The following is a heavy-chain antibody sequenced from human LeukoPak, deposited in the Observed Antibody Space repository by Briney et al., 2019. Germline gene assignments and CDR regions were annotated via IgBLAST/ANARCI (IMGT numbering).Heavy chain of an antibody. CDR1: GFTFSSYA. CDR2: MSGSGDST. CDR3: ANPNSSGFYFSIRFDY. D-gene: IGHD3-22*01. J-gene: IGHJ4*02. V-gene: IGHV3-23*01. Sequence: GGSLRLSCTASGFTFSSYAMSWVRQAPGKRLEWVSTMSGSGDSTYYAHSVKGRFTVSRDNSKNTLYLQMNSLRAEDTAVYYCANPNSSGFYFSIRFDYWGQGTLVTVSS.